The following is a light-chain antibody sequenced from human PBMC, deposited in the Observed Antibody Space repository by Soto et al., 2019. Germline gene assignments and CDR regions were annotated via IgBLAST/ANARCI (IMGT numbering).Light chain of an antibody. Sequence: EVVLTQSPATLSLSPGDSATLSCRASRSISSYLAWYQQKPGQAPSLLIYDASNRPTGIPVRFSGSGSGTDFTLTISSLGPEDFVVYYCQQRSNWPITFGQGTRLEIK. V-gene: IGKV3-11*01. J-gene: IGKJ5*01. CDR3: QQRSNWPIT. CDR2: DAS. CDR1: RSISSY.